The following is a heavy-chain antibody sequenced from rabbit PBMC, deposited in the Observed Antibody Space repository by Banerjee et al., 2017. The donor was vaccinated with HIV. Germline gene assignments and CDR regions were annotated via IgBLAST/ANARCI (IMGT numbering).Heavy chain of an antibody. CDR3: ARYGDNRSYWTL. CDR2: IYAGSSGST. J-gene: IGHJ4*01. CDR1: GFTLSSYW. V-gene: IGHV1S40*01. D-gene: IGHD8-1*01. Sequence: QSLEESGGDLVKPGASLTLTCTASGFTLSSYWMCWVRQAPGKGLEWIACIYAGSSGSTYYASWAKGRFTISKTSSTTVTLQMTSLTAADTATYFCARYGDNRSYWTLWGPGTLVTVS.